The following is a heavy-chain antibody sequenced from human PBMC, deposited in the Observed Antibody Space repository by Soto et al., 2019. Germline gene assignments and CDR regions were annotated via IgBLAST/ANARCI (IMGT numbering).Heavy chain of an antibody. CDR2: ISGSGGST. Sequence: GGSLRLSCAASGFTLSSYAMSWVRQAPGKGLEWVSAISGSGGSTYYADSVKGRFTISRDNSKNTLYLQMNSLRAVDTAVYYCAKFAYGDYLRGAFDIWGQGTMVTVSS. D-gene: IGHD4-17*01. CDR1: GFTLSSYA. CDR3: AKFAYGDYLRGAFDI. J-gene: IGHJ3*02. V-gene: IGHV3-23*01.